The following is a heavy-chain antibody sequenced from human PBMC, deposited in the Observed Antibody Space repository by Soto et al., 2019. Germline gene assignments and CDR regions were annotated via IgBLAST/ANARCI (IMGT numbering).Heavy chain of an antibody. J-gene: IGHJ6*04. CDR3: ARVEAPLIHSDHYYYGMDV. CDR2: IWYDGTNA. D-gene: IGHD5-18*01. CDR1: GFTFNTYG. V-gene: IGHV3-33*01. Sequence: ESGGGVVRPGRSLRLACEASGFTFNTYGMHWVRQAPGKGRQWVAVIWYDGTNAYYADSVKVLFTISRDNSKDTLYLEMNNLRAEDTAVYYCARVEAPLIHSDHYYYGMDVRGKGTTVTVAS.